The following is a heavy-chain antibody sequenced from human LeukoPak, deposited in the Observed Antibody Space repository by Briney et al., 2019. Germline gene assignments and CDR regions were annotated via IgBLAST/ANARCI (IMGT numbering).Heavy chain of an antibody. CDR1: GGSISSYY. J-gene: IGHJ4*02. Sequence: SETLYLTCTVSGGSISSYYWSWIRQPPGKGLEWIGYIYYSGSTNYNPSLKSRVTISVDTSKNQFSLKLSSVTAADTAVYYCARGMDELDYWGQGTLVTISS. CDR3: ARGMDELDY. CDR2: IYYSGST. V-gene: IGHV4-59*01. D-gene: IGHD2-8*01.